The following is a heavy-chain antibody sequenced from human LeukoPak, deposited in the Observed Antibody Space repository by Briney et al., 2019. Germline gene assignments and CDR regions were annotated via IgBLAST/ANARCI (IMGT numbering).Heavy chain of an antibody. CDR3: TSRRYFDWLENAFDI. D-gene: IGHD3-9*01. CDR1: GFTFSNAW. Sequence: GGSLRLSCAASGFTFSNAWMSWARQAPGKGLEWVGHIKGKTDGGTTDYAAPVKGRFTISRDDSKNTLYLQMNSLKTEDTAVYYCTSRRYFDWLENAFDIWGQGTMVTVSS. CDR2: IKGKTDGGTT. J-gene: IGHJ3*02. V-gene: IGHV3-15*01.